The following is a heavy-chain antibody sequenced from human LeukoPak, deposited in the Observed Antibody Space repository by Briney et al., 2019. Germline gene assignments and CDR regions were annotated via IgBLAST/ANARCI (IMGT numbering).Heavy chain of an antibody. V-gene: IGHV3-43*01. J-gene: IGHJ6*04. CDR1: GFTFDDYT. D-gene: IGHD3-10*02. CDR2: ISWDGGST. CDR3: AELGITMIGGV. Sequence: GGSLRLSSAASGFTFDDYTMHWVRQAPGKGLEWVSLISWDGGSTYYADSVKGRFTISRDNAKNSLYLQMNSLRAEDTAVYYCAELGITMIGGVWGKGTTVTISS.